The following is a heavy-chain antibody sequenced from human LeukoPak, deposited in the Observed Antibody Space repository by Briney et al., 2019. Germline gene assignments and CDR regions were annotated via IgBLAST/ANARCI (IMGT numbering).Heavy chain of an antibody. CDR1: GFTFSSYW. CDR2: INTDGSST. V-gene: IGHV3-74*01. D-gene: IGHD6-13*01. J-gene: IGHJ4*02. CDR3: ATPGIRDQYDFDS. Sequence: GGSLRLSCAASGFTFSSYWMHWIRQGPGKGLVWVSRINTDGSSTSYADFVKGRFTISRDNAKNTLYLQMNSLRTDDTAVYFCATPGIRDQYDFDSWGQGTLGTVSS.